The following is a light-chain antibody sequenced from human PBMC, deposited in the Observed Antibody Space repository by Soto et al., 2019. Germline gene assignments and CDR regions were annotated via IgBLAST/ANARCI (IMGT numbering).Light chain of an antibody. CDR1: QSLLHTNGINY. CDR2: LGS. V-gene: IGKV2-28*01. J-gene: IGKJ1*01. CDR3: MQALQKPST. Sequence: VVVTQSPLSLPVTPGEPASMSCRASQSLLHTNGINYLNWYLQKPGQSPQLLIYLGSHRASGVPDRFSGSGSGTEYTLRISRLEAEDVGIYYCMQALQKPSTFGQGTKVDIK.